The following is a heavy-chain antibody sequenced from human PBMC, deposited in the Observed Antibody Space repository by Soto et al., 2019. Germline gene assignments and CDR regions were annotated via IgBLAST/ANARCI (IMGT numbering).Heavy chain of an antibody. CDR2: INHSGST. Sequence: QVQLQQWGAGLLKPSETLSLTCAVYGGSFSGYYWSWIRQPPGKGLEWIGEINHSGSTNYNPSLKTRVTISVYTCKNLFSLKLSSVTAADTAVYYCTTLVGAAPGTALYYVMDVWGQGTTVTVSS. J-gene: IGHJ6*02. V-gene: IGHV4-34*01. CDR3: TTLVGAAPGTALYYVMDV. CDR1: GGSFSGYY. D-gene: IGHD6-13*01.